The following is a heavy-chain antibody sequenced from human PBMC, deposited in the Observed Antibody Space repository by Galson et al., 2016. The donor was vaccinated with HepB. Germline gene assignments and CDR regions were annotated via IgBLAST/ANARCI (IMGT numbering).Heavy chain of an antibody. V-gene: IGHV1-69*13. Sequence: SVKVSCKASGDGDTFRSYGITWVRQAPGQGLEWMGGIIPILNTTDYAQKFQGRVTIIADESTNRASMELSNLRSEDTAVYFCAGARILLFGMDREENFYYHGMDVWGQGTTVTVSS. CDR2: IIPILNTT. CDR3: AGARILLFGMDREENFYYHGMDV. D-gene: IGHD3-3*01. CDR1: GDGDTFRSYG. J-gene: IGHJ6*02.